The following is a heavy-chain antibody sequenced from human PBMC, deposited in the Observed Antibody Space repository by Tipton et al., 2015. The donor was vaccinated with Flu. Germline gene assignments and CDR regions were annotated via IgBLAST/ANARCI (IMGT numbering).Heavy chain of an antibody. Sequence: WVRRPPGKGLEWIGTIYHSGTTYYNPSLKSRLTISVDTSKNQFSLRLSSVTAADTAVYYCARHTGDSVRGVIDYWGQGTLVTVSS. CDR3: ARHTGDSVRGVIDY. D-gene: IGHD3-10*02. J-gene: IGHJ4*02. V-gene: IGHV4-38-2*01. CDR2: IYHSGTT.